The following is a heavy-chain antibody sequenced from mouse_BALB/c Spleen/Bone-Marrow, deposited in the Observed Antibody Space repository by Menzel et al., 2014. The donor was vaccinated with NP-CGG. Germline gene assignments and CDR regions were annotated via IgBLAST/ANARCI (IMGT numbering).Heavy chain of an antibody. J-gene: IGHJ4*01. Sequence: DVKLVESGGGLVKPGGSLKLSCAASGFTFSSYAMTWVRQTPEKRLEWVASISSGGSTYYPDSVKGRFTISRGNARNILYLQMSSLRSEDTAMYYCAREEYGQKVYAMDYWGQGTSVTVSS. CDR1: GFTFSSYA. CDR3: AREEYGQKVYAMDY. CDR2: ISSGGST. D-gene: IGHD2-10*02. V-gene: IGHV5-6-5*01.